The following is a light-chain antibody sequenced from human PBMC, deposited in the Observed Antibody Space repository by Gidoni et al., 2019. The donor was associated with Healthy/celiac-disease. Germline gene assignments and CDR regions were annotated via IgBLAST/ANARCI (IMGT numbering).Light chain of an antibody. J-gene: IGKJ4*01. CDR3: QKYNSAPL. Sequence: EIQMTQSTSSLSASVGERVTIPCRARQGISKYLACYQQKPGKVPKLLIYAASTLQSGVPALFSGSGSWTDFTLTISSLQPEDVATYYCQKYNSAPLFXGXTKVEIK. CDR1: QGISKY. V-gene: IGKV1-27*01. CDR2: AAS.